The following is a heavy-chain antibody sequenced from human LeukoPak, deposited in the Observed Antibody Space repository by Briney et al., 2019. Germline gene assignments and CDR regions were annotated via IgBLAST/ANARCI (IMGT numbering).Heavy chain of an antibody. CDR1: GFTFSSYG. CDR2: IKQDGSEK. D-gene: IGHD4-17*01. Sequence: GGSLRLSCAASGFTFSSYGMHWVRQAPGKGLEWVANIKQDGSEKYYVDSVKGRFTISRDNAKNSLYLQMNSLRAEDTAVYYCARVYVTIRAVTRFYYYYYMDVWGKGTTVTIPS. V-gene: IGHV3-7*01. J-gene: IGHJ6*03. CDR3: ARVYVTIRAVTRFYYYYYMDV.